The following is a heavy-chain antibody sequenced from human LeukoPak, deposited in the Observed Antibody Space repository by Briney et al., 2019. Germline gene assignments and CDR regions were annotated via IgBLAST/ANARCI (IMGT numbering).Heavy chain of an antibody. D-gene: IGHD3-16*02. Sequence: GASVKVSCKASGYTFTSYGITWVRQAPGQGLEWMGWMNPNSGNTGYAQKFQGRVTMTRNTSISTAYMELSSLRSEDTAVYYCARTQGGIYDYVWGSYRPLDYWGQGTLVTVSS. CDR2: MNPNSGNT. CDR3: ARTQGGIYDYVWGSYRPLDY. J-gene: IGHJ4*02. CDR1: GYTFTSYG. V-gene: IGHV1-8*02.